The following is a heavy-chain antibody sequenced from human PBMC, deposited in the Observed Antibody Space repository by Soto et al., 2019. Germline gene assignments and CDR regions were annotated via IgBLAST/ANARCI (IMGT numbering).Heavy chain of an antibody. V-gene: IGHV4-30-2*01. CDR3: ASRPSGSGFDP. J-gene: IGHJ5*02. CDR1: GSSISSGGYS. D-gene: IGHD1-26*01. CDR2: IYHSGST. Sequence: SETLSLTCAVSGSSISSGGYSWIWIRQPPGKGLEWIGYIYHSGSTYYSPSLKSRVTISVDRSKNQFSLKLSSVTAADTAVYYCASRPSGSGFDPWGQGTLVTVS.